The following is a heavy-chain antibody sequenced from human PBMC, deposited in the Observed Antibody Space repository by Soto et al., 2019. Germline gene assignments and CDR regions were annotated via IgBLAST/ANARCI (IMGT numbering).Heavy chain of an antibody. Sequence: GASVKVSCKASGYTFTGYYMHWVRQAPGQGLEWMGWINPNSGGTNYAQKFQGWVTMTRDTSISTAYMELSRLRSDDTAVYYCARGGRAIELYHGATPPGYSWFDPWGQGTLVTVSS. D-gene: IGHD2-8*01. J-gene: IGHJ5*02. CDR1: GYTFTGYY. CDR3: ARGGRAIELYHGATPPGYSWFDP. V-gene: IGHV1-2*04. CDR2: INPNSGGT.